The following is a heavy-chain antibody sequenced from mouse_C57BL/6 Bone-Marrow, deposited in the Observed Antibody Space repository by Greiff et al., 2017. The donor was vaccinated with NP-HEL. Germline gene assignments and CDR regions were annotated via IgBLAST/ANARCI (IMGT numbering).Heavy chain of an antibody. CDR1: GYTFTSYT. V-gene: IGHV1-4*01. J-gene: IGHJ2*01. Sequence: QVHVKQSGAELARPGASVKMSCKASGYTFTSYTMHWVKQRPGQGLEWIGYINPSSGYTKYNQKFKDKATLTADKSSSTAYMQLSSLTSEDSAVYYCAREGPTGTPFDSWGQGTTLTVSS. CDR3: AREGPTGTPFDS. D-gene: IGHD4-1*02. CDR2: INPSSGYT.